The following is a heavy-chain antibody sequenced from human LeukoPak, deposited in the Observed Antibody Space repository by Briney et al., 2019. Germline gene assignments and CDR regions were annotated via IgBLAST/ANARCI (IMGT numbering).Heavy chain of an antibody. CDR1: GCAFTSYA. CDR3: ARDHGSSKEDDAFDI. J-gene: IGHJ3*02. CDR2: INAGSGNT. Sequence: ASVKVSCKASGCAFTSYAMHWVRQAPGQRLEWIGWINAGSGNTKYSQNFQGRVTITSDTSASTAYMELSSLRSEDTAVYYCARDHGSSKEDDAFDIWGQRTMVTVSS. D-gene: IGHD6-13*01. V-gene: IGHV1-3*01.